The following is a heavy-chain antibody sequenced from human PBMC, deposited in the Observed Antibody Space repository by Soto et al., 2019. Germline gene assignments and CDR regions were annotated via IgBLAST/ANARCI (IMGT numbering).Heavy chain of an antibody. D-gene: IGHD5-12*01. CDR3: HGYGY. Sequence: GSLRLSCEVSGFSVTANYMSWVRQAPGKGLEWVSVIYSGGSTYYIDSVKGRFSISRDISKNTLYLQMNSLRAEDTSVYYRHGYGYRGQGTLVTVSS. V-gene: IGHV3-53*01. J-gene: IGHJ4*01. CDR1: GFSVTANY. CDR2: IYSGGST.